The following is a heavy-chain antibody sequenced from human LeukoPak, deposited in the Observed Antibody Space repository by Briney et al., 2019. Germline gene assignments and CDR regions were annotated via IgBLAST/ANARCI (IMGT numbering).Heavy chain of an antibody. CDR1: GGSISSGSYY. CDR3: ARVRVPYCSSTSCRDAFDI. CDR2: IYTSGST. Sequence: PSETLSLTCTVSGGSISSGSYYWSWLRQPAGKGLEWIGRIYTSGSTNYNPSLKSRVTISVDTSKNQFSLKLSSVTAADTAVYYCARVRVPYCSSTSCRDAFDIWGQGTMVTVSS. D-gene: IGHD2-2*01. V-gene: IGHV4-61*02. J-gene: IGHJ3*02.